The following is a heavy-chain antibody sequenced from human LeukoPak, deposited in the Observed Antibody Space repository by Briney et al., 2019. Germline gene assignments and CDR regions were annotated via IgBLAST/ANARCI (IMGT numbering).Heavy chain of an antibody. V-gene: IGHV3-30-3*01. Sequence: PGGSLRLSCAASGFTFSSYAMHWVRQAPGKGLEWVAVISYDGSNKYYADSVKGRFTISRDNSKNTLYLQMNSLRAEDTAVYYCARGNYYGSLLLGYWGQGTLVTVSS. D-gene: IGHD3-10*01. CDR3: ARGNYYGSLLLGY. CDR1: GFTFSSYA. J-gene: IGHJ4*02. CDR2: ISYDGSNK.